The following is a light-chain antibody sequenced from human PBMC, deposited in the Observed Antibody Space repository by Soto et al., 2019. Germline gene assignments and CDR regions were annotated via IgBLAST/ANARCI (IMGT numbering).Light chain of an antibody. CDR1: QSVSSSY. CDR2: GAS. J-gene: IGKJ1*01. V-gene: IGKV3D-20*02. Sequence: EIVLTQSPGTLSLSPGERATLSCRASQSVSSSYLGWYQQKPGQAPRLLMYGASSRATGIPERFSGSGSGTDFTLTISSLEPEDFAVYYCQQRSNWPRTFGQGTKVDIK. CDR3: QQRSNWPRT.